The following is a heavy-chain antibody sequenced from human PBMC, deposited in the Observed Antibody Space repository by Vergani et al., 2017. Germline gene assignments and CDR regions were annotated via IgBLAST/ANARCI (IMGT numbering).Heavy chain of an antibody. D-gene: IGHD4-23*01. CDR3: ARVETTVARAYYFYAMDV. CDR2: ISYDGSDK. J-gene: IGHJ6*02. Sequence: QVQLVESGGGVVQPGRSLRLSCAASGFTFRSYPMHWVRQAPGKGLEWVSLISYDGSDKYYADSVKGRFTISRDNSKNTLFLQMSSLSAEDTALYYCARVETTVARAYYFYAMDVWGQGTSVIVSS. CDR1: GFTFRSYP. V-gene: IGHV3-30*15.